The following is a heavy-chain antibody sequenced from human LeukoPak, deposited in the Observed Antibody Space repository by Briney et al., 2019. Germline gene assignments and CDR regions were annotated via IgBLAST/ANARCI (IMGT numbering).Heavy chain of an antibody. CDR3: AKDRWTGPGALDY. CDR1: GFTFSEYA. D-gene: IGHD4-23*01. Sequence: GGSLRLSCAASGFTFSEYAMHWVRQAPGKGLEWVSAISGSGGSTYYADSVKGRFTISRDNSKNTLYLQMNSLRAEDTAVYYCAKDRWTGPGALDYWGQGTLVTVSS. J-gene: IGHJ4*02. CDR2: ISGSGGST. V-gene: IGHV3-23*01.